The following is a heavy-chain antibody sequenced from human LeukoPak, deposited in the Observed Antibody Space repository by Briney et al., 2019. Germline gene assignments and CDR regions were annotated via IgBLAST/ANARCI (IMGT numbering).Heavy chain of an antibody. CDR2: IIPIFGTA. D-gene: IGHD2-2*01. J-gene: IGHJ4*02. CDR1: GGTFSSYA. V-gene: IGHV1-69*13. Sequence: ASVKVSCKASGGTFSSYAISWVRQPPGQGLEWMGGIIPIFGTANYAQKFQGRVTITADESTSTAYMELSSLRSEDTAVYYCARDFCSTSCNLGYWGQGTLVTVSS. CDR3: ARDFCSTSCNLGY.